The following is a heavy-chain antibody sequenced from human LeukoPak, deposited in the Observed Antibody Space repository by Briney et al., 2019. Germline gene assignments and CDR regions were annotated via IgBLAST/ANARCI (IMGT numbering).Heavy chain of an antibody. CDR1: GGSINSSY. Sequence: PSETLSLTCTVSGGSINSSYWSWIRQPPGKGLEWIGYIYYSGSTNYNPSLKSRVTISVDTSKNQFSLKLSSVTAADTAVYYCARVLSGIAAAGTSFWFDPWGQGALVTVSS. CDR3: ARVLSGIAAAGTSFWFDP. V-gene: IGHV4-59*01. J-gene: IGHJ5*02. CDR2: IYYSGST. D-gene: IGHD6-13*01.